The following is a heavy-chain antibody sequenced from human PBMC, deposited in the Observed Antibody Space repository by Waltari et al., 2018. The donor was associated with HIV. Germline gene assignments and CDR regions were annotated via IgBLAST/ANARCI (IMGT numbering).Heavy chain of an antibody. J-gene: IGHJ2*01. D-gene: IGHD3-3*01. Sequence: QVQLQESGPGLVKPSETLSLTCVVSGYSLNTDNYWGWIRKPPGKGLEWIGRASHSGGTFHNASLKSRVTISVDRSKNQCSLKVKSVTAADTAVYYCARAGVVPALFDLWGRGTLVTVSS. CDR3: ARAGVVPALFDL. V-gene: IGHV4-38-2*01. CDR2: ASHSGGT. CDR1: GYSLNTDNY.